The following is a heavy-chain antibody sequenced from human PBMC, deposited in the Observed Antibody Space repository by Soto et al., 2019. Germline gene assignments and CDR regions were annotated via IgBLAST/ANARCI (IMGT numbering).Heavy chain of an antibody. CDR1: GGTFSSYA. CDR2: IIPIFGTA. D-gene: IGHD2-15*01. J-gene: IGHJ5*02. Sequence: QVQLVQSGAEVKKPGSSVKVSCKASGGTFSSYAISWVRQAPGQGLEWMGGIIPIFGTANYAQKFQGRVTITADKSTSTAYMELSSLRSEDTAVYYCASSWSGGSCFEDWFDPWGQGTLVIVAS. V-gene: IGHV1-69*06. CDR3: ASSWSGGSCFEDWFDP.